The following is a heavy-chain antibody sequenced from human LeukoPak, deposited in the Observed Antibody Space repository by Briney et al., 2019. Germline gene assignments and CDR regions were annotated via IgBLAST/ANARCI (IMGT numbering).Heavy chain of an antibody. Sequence: ASVNVSFKASGGTFSSYAISWVRQAPGQGLEWMGGIIPIFGTANYAQKFQGRVTITADESTSTAYMELSSLRSEDTAVYYCARAATPYYYDSSGYYEFDYWGQGTLVTVSS. CDR2: IIPIFGTA. V-gene: IGHV1-69*13. CDR3: ARAATPYYYDSSGYYEFDY. D-gene: IGHD3-22*01. J-gene: IGHJ4*02. CDR1: GGTFSSYA.